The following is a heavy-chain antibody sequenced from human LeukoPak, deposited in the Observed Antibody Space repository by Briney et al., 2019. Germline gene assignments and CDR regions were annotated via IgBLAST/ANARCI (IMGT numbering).Heavy chain of an antibody. D-gene: IGHD6-19*01. CDR3: AREGYSSGWYWFDP. CDR1: GYTFTGYY. V-gene: IGHV1-2*02. CDR2: INPNSGGT. J-gene: IGHJ5*02. Sequence: ASVKVSCKASGYTFTGYYMHWVRQAPGQGLEWMGWINPNSGGTNYAQKFQGRVTMTRDTSISTAYMELSRLRSDDTVVYYCAREGYSSGWYWFDPWGQGTLVTVSS.